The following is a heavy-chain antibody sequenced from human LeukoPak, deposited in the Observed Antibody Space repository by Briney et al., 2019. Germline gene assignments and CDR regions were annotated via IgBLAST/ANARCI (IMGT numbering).Heavy chain of an antibody. J-gene: IGHJ4*02. Sequence: SVKVSCKASGGTFSSYAISWVRQAPGQGLEWMGRILPIFGTANYAQKFQGRVTITTDESTSTAYMELSSLRSEDTAVYYCAKDGEYYDSSSLHPPDYWGQGTLVTVSS. CDR2: ILPIFGTA. V-gene: IGHV1-69*05. CDR3: AKDGEYYDSSSLHPPDY. CDR1: GGTFSSYA. D-gene: IGHD3-22*01.